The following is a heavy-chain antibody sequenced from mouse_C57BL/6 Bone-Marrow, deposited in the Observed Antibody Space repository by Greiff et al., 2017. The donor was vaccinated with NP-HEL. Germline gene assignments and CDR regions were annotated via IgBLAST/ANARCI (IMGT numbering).Heavy chain of an antibody. V-gene: IGHV5-17*01. CDR2: ISSGSSST. CDR1: GFTFSDYG. J-gene: IGHJ3*01. CDR3: ARDTRFAY. Sequence: EVKLMESGGGLVKPGGSLKLSCAASGFTFSDYGMHWVRQAPEKGLEWVAYISSGSSSTYYADTVKGRVTNSRDNAKNTLFLQMTSLTSEDTARYYCARDTRFAYWGQGTLVTVSA.